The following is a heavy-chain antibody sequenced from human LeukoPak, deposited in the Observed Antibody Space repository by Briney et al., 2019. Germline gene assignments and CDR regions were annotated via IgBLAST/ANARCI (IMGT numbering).Heavy chain of an antibody. CDR1: GFTFRSYW. Sequence: GGSLRLSCAASGFTFRSYWMHWVRHAPGKGLVWVSRINTDGSSTVYADSVKGRFTISRDNAKNTLYLQMDSLRAEDTAVYYCARESEVAGSYYFDYWGQGALVTVSS. V-gene: IGHV3-74*01. CDR3: ARESEVAGSYYFDY. CDR2: INTDGSST. J-gene: IGHJ4*02. D-gene: IGHD6-19*01.